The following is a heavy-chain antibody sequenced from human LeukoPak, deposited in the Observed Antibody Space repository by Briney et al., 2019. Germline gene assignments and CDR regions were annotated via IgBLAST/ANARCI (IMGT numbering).Heavy chain of an antibody. CDR2: INAGNGNT. V-gene: IGHV1-3*01. J-gene: IGHJ4*02. CDR3: ARELGGSLEDY. D-gene: IGHD3-3*01. CDR1: GYTFTRYA. Sequence: GASVTVSFKASGYTFTRYAMHWVRQAPGKRLEWMGWINAGNGNTKYSQKFQGRVTITRDTSASTAYMELSSLRSEDTAVYYCARELGGSLEDYWGQGTLVTVSS.